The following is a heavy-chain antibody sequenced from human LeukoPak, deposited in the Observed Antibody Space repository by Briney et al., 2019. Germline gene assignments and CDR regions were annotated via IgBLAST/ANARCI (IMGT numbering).Heavy chain of an antibody. Sequence: GGSLRLSCAASGIAFNFNAMTWVRRPPGKGLEWVSTISHDGGATHYADSVKGRFTISRDNSKNTVYLQTKSLRAEDTAVYYCAKDRGYSGLGLERNYFDYWGQGTLLTVSS. J-gene: IGHJ4*02. D-gene: IGHD5-12*01. CDR2: ISHDGGAT. V-gene: IGHV3-23*01. CDR3: AKDRGYSGLGLERNYFDY. CDR1: GIAFNFNA.